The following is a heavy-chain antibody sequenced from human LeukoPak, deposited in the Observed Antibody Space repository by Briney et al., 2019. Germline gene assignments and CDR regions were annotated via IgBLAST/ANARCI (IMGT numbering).Heavy chain of an antibody. J-gene: IGHJ5*02. CDR1: GGSFSGYY. Sequence: PSETLSLTCAVYGGSFSGYYWSWIRQPPGKGLEWIGEINHGGSTNYNPSLKSRVTISVDTSKNQFSLKLSSVTAADTAVYYCARHHRRLKYIWFGELTWFDPWGQGTLVTVSS. CDR2: INHGGST. V-gene: IGHV4-34*01. D-gene: IGHD3-10*01. CDR3: ARHHRRLKYIWFGELTWFDP.